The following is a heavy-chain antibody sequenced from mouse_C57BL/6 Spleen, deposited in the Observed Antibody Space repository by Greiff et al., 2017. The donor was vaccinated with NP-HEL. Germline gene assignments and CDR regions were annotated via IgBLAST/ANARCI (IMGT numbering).Heavy chain of an antibody. Sequence: QVQLKQPGTELVKPGASVKLSCKASGYTFTSYWMHWVKQRPGQGLEWIGNINPSNGGTNYNEKFKSKATLTVDKSSSTAYMQLSSLTSEDSAVYYCARPHYYGSFYYAMDYWGQGTSVTVSS. CDR2: INPSNGGT. CDR3: ARPHYYGSFYYAMDY. CDR1: GYTFTSYW. V-gene: IGHV1-53*01. D-gene: IGHD1-1*01. J-gene: IGHJ4*01.